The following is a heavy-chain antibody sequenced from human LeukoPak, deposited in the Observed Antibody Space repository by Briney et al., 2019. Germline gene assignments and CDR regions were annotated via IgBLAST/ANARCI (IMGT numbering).Heavy chain of an antibody. CDR2: INSDGSST. J-gene: IGHJ5*02. CDR1: GFTFSRYW. Sequence: GGSLRLSCAASGFTFSRYWMHWVRQAPGKGLVWVSRINSDGSSTSYAGSVKGRFTISRDNARNTLYLQMNSLRTEDTAVYYCARPRIEGATHWFDPWGQGTLVTVSS. CDR3: ARPRIEGATHWFDP. V-gene: IGHV3-74*01. D-gene: IGHD1-26*01.